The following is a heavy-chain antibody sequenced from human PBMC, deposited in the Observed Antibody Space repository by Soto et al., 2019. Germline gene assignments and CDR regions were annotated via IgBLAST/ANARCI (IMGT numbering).Heavy chain of an antibody. CDR1: GGSISSYY. CDR2: IYYSGST. J-gene: IGHJ5*02. CDR3: ERARLYNRWWFDP. V-gene: IGHV4-59*01. D-gene: IGHD3-16*02. Sequence: SETVSLTCTVSGGSISSYYWSWIRQPPGKGLEWIGCIYYSGSTNYNPSLKSRVTISGDTSKNQFSLKLSSVTAADTAGCSCERARLYNRWWFDPWGQGTRVTVSS.